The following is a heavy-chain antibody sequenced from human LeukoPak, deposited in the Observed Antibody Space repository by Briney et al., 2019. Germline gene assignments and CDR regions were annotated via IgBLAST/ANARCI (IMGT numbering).Heavy chain of an antibody. D-gene: IGHD1-26*01. Sequence: GAPVKVSCKASGGTFSSYAISWVRQAPGQGLEWMGGIIPIFGTANYAQKFQGRVTITTDESTSTAYMELSSLRSEDTAVYYCARERELLVWGHFDYWGQGTLVTVSS. J-gene: IGHJ4*02. CDR2: IIPIFGTA. CDR1: GGTFSSYA. V-gene: IGHV1-69*05. CDR3: ARERELLVWGHFDY.